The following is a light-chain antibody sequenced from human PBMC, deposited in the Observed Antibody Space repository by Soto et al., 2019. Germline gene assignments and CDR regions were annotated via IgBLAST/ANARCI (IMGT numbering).Light chain of an antibody. Sequence: DIQMTQSPSTLSASVGDRVTITCRASQSISSWLAWYQQKPGKAPKLLIYKASSLESGVPSRFSGSGSGTEFTLTISSLQPDYVEAYCCQQYNSYPWTFGQGTKVEIK. J-gene: IGKJ1*01. V-gene: IGKV1-5*03. CDR1: QSISSW. CDR3: QQYNSYPWT. CDR2: KAS.